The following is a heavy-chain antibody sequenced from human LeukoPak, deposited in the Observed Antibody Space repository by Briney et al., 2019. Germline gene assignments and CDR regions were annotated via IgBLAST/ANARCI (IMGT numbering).Heavy chain of an antibody. CDR3: ARGGLGYYYDSSGYLDY. Sequence: PGGSLRLSCAASGFTFSSYSMNWVRQAPGKGLEWVSYISSSSTTIYYADSVKGRFTVSRDNAKNSLYLQMNSLRAEDTAVYYCARGGLGYYYDSSGYLDYWGQGTLVTVSS. J-gene: IGHJ4*02. D-gene: IGHD3-22*01. V-gene: IGHV3-48*01. CDR2: ISSSSTTI. CDR1: GFTFSSYS.